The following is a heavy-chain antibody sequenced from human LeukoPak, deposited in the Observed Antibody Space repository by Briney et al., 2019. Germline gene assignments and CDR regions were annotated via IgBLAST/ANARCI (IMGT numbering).Heavy chain of an antibody. CDR1: EYTFTGYY. CDR3: ARTAPYAGSWNAKANSYYFDY. V-gene: IGHV1-2*06. CDR2: VNPNSGGT. J-gene: IGHJ4*02. Sequence: GASVEVSCKASEYTFTGYYMHWVRQAPGQGLEWMGRVNPNSGGTNYAQKFQDRVTMTRDTSISTAYMELNSLRSEDTAVYYCARTAPYAGSWNAKANSYYFDYWGQGSLVTVSS. D-gene: IGHD1-1*01.